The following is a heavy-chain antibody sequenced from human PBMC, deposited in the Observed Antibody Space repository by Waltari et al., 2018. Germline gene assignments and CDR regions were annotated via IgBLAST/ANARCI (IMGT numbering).Heavy chain of an antibody. CDR3: ARDEGVVVVPAAHRDYYYYGMDV. V-gene: IGHV1-69*01. CDR2: GTA. D-gene: IGHD2-2*01. J-gene: IGHJ6*02. Sequence: GTANYAQKFQGRVTITADESTSTAYMELSSLRSEDTAVYYCARDEGVVVVPAAHRDYYYYGMDVWGQGTTVTVSS.